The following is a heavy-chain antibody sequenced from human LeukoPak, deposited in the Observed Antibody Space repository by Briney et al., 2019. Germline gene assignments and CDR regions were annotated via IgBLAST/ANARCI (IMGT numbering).Heavy chain of an antibody. D-gene: IGHD1-26*01. Sequence: ASVKVSCKAFGYTFNNYGITWVRRAPGRGLEWMGWISGHNGNTKYAQKLQGRVTMTTDTSTSAAYMEVRSLRSDDTAMYYCARGSSSAPQILAFDLWGQGTLVTVSS. CDR3: ARGSSSAPQILAFDL. CDR2: ISGHNGNT. V-gene: IGHV1-18*01. CDR1: GYTFNNYG. J-gene: IGHJ4*02.